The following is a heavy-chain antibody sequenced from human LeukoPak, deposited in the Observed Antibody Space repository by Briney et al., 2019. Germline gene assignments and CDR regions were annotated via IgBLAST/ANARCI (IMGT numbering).Heavy chain of an antibody. CDR2: IRYDWSNK. CDR3: AKDSRRIVVVGPITRHGNYMDV. V-gene: IGHV3-30*02. Sequence: GGPLTLSCAVSGFTFSNCGMHWVRKSPGKGLEGVAFIRYDWSNKNFEDSLKGRFSISRDNSKNTLYLQMNSLRTEDTAVYYCAKDSRRIVVVGPITRHGNYMDVWGKGTTVTISS. D-gene: IGHD2-15*01. CDR1: GFTFSNCG. J-gene: IGHJ6*03.